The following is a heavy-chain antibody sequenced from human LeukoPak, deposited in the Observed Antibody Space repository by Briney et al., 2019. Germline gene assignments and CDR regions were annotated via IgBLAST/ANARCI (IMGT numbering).Heavy chain of an antibody. CDR2: ISYDGSNK. V-gene: IGHV3-30*18. CDR1: GFTFSSYG. D-gene: IGHD1-1*01. CDR3: AKATGTTPGGFDP. Sequence: GGSLRLSCAASGFTFSSYGMHWVRQAPGKGLEWVAVISYDGSNKYYADSAKGRFTISRENSKNTLYLQMDSLGAEDTAVYYCAKATGTTPGGFDPWGQGTLVTVSS. J-gene: IGHJ5*02.